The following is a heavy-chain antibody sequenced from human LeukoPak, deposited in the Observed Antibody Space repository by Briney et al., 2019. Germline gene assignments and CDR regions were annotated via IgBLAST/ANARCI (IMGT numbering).Heavy chain of an antibody. CDR1: GGSISSYY. Sequence: SETLSLTCTVSGGSISSYYWMWIRQTAGKGLEWIGRIKTGGRTNYNPSLKSQVTMSVDTSKRQFSLKVTSVTVADTAVYYCARDVPCSGGSCRIDNWGQGILVTVSS. V-gene: IGHV4-4*07. CDR2: IKTGGRT. J-gene: IGHJ4*02. CDR3: ARDVPCSGGSCRIDN. D-gene: IGHD2-15*01.